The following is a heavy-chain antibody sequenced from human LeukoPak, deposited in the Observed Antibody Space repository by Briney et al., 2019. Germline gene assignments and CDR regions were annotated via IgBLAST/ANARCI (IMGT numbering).Heavy chain of an antibody. D-gene: IGHD6-19*01. CDR1: GFTFDDYA. J-gene: IGHJ4*02. CDR2: ISWNSGSI. CDR3: AKNLDMAVAGPFDY. Sequence: GRSLRLSCAASGFTFDDYAMHWVRQAPGKGLEWVSGISWNSGSIGYADSVKGRFTISRGNAKNSLYLQMNSLRAEDTALYYCAKNLDMAVAGPFDYWGQGTLVTVSS. V-gene: IGHV3-9*01.